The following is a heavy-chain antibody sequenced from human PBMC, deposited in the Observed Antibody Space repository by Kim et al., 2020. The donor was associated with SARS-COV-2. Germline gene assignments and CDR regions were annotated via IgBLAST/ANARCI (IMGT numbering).Heavy chain of an antibody. CDR3: ARGFHSGSWSFDY. CDR1: GLTFSSYA. CDR2: ISSDGSNK. V-gene: IGHV3-33*05. Sequence: GGSLRLSCAASGLTFSSYAMHWVRQAPGKGLEWVALISSDGSNKYSDSVKGRFNISRDNSQNALHLQMSSLRADDTAVYYCARGFHSGSWSFDYWGQGTLVTVSS. D-gene: IGHD1-26*01. J-gene: IGHJ4*02.